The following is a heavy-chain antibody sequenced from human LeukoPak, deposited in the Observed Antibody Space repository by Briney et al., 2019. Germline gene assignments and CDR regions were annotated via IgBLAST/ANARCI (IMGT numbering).Heavy chain of an antibody. Sequence: PGGSLRLSCGASGFSFSDFWMSWIRQAPGKGLDRVANMNPDGSATYYLDSVKGRFTNSRDNAKTSVYLQMYSLRPDDTAVYYCARTLVEVPGDSDLFDFWGQGTLVTVSS. J-gene: IGHJ4*02. CDR1: GFSFSDFW. V-gene: IGHV3-7*01. CDR3: ARTLVEVPGDSDLFDF. CDR2: MNPDGSAT. D-gene: IGHD2-2*01.